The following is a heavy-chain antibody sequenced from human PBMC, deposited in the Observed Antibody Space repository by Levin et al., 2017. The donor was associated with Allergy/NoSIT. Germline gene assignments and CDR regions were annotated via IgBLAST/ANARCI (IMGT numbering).Heavy chain of an antibody. D-gene: IGHD2-21*02. Sequence: VASVKVSCKASGATFSSYAISWVRQAPRQGLEWMGGIIPMFGTTNYAQKFQDRVTITADESTSTAYMELNSLRSEDSAIYYCTGDCGGDCYFDSWGQGTLVTVSS. CDR3: TGDCGGDCYFDS. CDR1: GATFSSYA. V-gene: IGHV1-69*13. J-gene: IGHJ4*02. CDR2: IIPMFGTT.